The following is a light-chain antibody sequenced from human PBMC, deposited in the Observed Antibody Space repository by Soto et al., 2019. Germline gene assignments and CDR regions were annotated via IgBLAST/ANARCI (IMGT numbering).Light chain of an antibody. CDR1: SSDAGSYNL. CDR3: CSYAGSSTLYVV. V-gene: IGLV2-23*02. J-gene: IGLJ2*01. Sequence: QSALTQPASVSGSPGQSITISCTGTSSDAGSYNLVSWYQQHPGKAPKLMIYEVSKRPSGVSNRFSGSKSGNTASLTISGLQAEDEADYYCCSYAGSSTLYVVFGGGTKLTVL. CDR2: EVS.